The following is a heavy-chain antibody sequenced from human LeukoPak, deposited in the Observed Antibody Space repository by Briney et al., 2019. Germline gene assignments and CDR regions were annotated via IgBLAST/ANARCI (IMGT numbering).Heavy chain of an antibody. V-gene: IGHV4-38-2*02. J-gene: IGHJ6*03. Sequence: PSETLSLTCTVSGYSITSAYYWGWIRPPPGKGLEWIGSFFLKGSTYYNPSLKSRVTISVDTSKNQFSLKLSSVTAADTAVYHCARLGTTYYYGSGSYYNRGLVYYYYYMDVWGKGTTVTISS. CDR2: FFLKGST. CDR1: GYSITSAYY. CDR3: ARLGTTYYYGSGSYYNRGLVYYYYYMDV. D-gene: IGHD3-10*01.